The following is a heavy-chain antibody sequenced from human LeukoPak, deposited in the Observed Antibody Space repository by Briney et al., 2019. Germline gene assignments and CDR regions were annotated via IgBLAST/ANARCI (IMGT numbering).Heavy chain of an antibody. J-gene: IGHJ4*02. V-gene: IGHV4-59*01. Sequence: PSETLSLTCTVSGDSINSYYWSWIRQPPGKGLEWIGYIFCSGSTTYSKYNPSLKSRVTISVDTSKNQFSLRLTSVTAADTAVYYCAALVGPTKAIDYWGQGTLVTVSS. CDR1: GDSINSYY. CDR3: AALVGPTKAIDY. CDR2: IFCSGSTTYS. D-gene: IGHD1-26*01.